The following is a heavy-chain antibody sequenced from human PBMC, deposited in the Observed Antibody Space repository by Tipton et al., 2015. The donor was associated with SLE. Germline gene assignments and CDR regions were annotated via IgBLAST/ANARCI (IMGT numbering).Heavy chain of an antibody. D-gene: IGHD6-13*01. J-gene: IGHJ6*03. CDR2: ISDYNGNT. CDR1: GYTFTSYG. Sequence: QVQLVQSGAEVKKPGASVKVSCKASGYTFTSYGISWVRQAPGQGLEWMGWISDYNGNTNYAQKLQGRVTMTTDTSTSTAYMELRSLRSDDTAVYYCARESAPFYSSSWSYMDVWGKGTTVTVSS. CDR3: ARESAPFYSSSWSYMDV. V-gene: IGHV1-18*01.